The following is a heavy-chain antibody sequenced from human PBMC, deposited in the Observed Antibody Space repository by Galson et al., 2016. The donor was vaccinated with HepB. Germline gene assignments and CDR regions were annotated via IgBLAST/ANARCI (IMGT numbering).Heavy chain of an antibody. J-gene: IGHJ1*01. CDR3: ASYGDEAGWNFHQ. CDR2: IKEEGSKA. Sequence: SLRLSCAASGFTFSRFWMNWVRQAPGKGLGWVAGIKEEGSKASYADSVKGRFTISRDNAENSLSLQMNSLRAEDTAVFYCASYGDEAGWNFHQWGQGTLVTVSS. D-gene: IGHD6-19*01. V-gene: IGHV3-7*03. CDR1: GFTFSRFW.